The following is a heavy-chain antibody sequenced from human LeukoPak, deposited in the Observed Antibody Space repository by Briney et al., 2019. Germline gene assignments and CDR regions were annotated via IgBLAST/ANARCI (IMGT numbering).Heavy chain of an antibody. V-gene: IGHV1-69*06. J-gene: IGHJ4*02. CDR2: IIPIFGAA. Sequence: GASVKVSCKASGGTFSSYAISWVRQAPGQGLEWMGGIIPIFGAANYAQKFQGRVTITADKSTSTAYMELSSLRSEDTAVYYCARDRTGTPFDYWGQGTLVTVSS. CDR1: GGTFSSYA. D-gene: IGHD1-7*01. CDR3: ARDRTGTPFDY.